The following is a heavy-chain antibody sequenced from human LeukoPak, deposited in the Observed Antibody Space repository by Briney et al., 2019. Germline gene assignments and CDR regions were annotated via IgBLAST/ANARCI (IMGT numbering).Heavy chain of an antibody. CDR1: GGSFSGYS. CDR3: AGGSAV. J-gene: IGHJ4*02. CDR2: INHSGCT. Sequence: SETLSLTCAVYGGSFSGYSWCWIRQPPGKGLEWIGEINHSGCTNYNPSLKSRVTISVDTSKNQFSLKLISVTAADTAVYYCAGGSAVWGQGTLVTVSS. V-gene: IGHV4-34*01.